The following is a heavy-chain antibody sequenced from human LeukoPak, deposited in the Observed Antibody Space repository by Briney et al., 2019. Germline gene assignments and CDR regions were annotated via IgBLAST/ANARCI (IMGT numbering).Heavy chain of an antibody. D-gene: IGHD3-3*01. CDR1: GLTFNNFA. CDR3: AKRGSYDFWSGYYYDY. Sequence: GGSLRLSCAAPGLTFNNFAMSWVRQAPGKGLEWVSAISGSGGSTYYADSVTGRFTISRDNSKNTLYLQMNSLRAEDTALYYCAKRGSYDFWSGYYYDYWGRGTPVTVSS. J-gene: IGHJ4*02. CDR2: ISGSGGST. V-gene: IGHV3-23*01.